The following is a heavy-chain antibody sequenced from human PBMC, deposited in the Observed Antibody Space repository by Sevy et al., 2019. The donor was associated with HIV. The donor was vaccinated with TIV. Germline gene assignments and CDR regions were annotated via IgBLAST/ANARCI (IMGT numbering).Heavy chain of an antibody. CDR2: ISPNNGFT. CDR3: GREGGVVREYGVDY. J-gene: IGHJ4*02. D-gene: IGHD3-10*01. CDR1: GYTFIDHY. Sequence: ASVKVSCKASGYTFIDHYIHWVRQAPGQGLEWMGWISPNNGFTKSAQKFQGRVTMTRDTSITTAYMELNNLKSDDTAVYYCGREGGVVREYGVDYWGQGTLVTVSS. V-gene: IGHV1-2*02.